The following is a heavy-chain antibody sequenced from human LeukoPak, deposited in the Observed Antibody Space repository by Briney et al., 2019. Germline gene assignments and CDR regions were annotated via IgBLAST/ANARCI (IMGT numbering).Heavy chain of an antibody. CDR1: GFTFSSYA. CDR2: ISGSGGST. CDR3: AKGIAPSYYYFDY. D-gene: IGHD2-15*01. V-gene: IGHV3-23*01. J-gene: IGHJ4*02. Sequence: GGSLRLSRAASGFTFSSYAMSWVRQAPGKGLEWVSAISGSGGSTYYADSVKGRFTISRDNSKNTLYLQMNSLRAEDTAVYYCAKGIAPSYYYFDYWGQGTLVTVSS.